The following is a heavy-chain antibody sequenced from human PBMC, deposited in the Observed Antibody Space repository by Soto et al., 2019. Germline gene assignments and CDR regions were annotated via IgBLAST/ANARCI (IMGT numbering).Heavy chain of an antibody. J-gene: IGHJ4*02. CDR3: TRTRIVGATIYFDY. Sequence: GGSLRLSCAASGFTFSGSAMHWVRQASGKGLEWVGRIRSKANSYATAYAASVKGRFTISRDDSKNTAYLQMNSLKTEDMAVYYCTRTRIVGATIYFDYWGQGTLVTVSS. CDR2: IRSKANSYAT. D-gene: IGHD1-26*01. CDR1: GFTFSGSA. V-gene: IGHV3-73*01.